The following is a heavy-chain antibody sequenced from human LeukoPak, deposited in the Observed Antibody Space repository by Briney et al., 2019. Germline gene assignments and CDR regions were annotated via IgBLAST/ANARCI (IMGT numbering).Heavy chain of an antibody. CDR2: IYSNGST. V-gene: IGHV4-4*07. J-gene: IGHJ4*02. D-gene: IGHD3-9*01. CDR1: GGSISSYY. Sequence: SETLSLTCTVSGGSISSYYWSWIRQPAGKGLEWIGRIYSNGSTNYNPSLKSRVTISVDTSKNQFSLKLSSVTAADTAVYYCARLVTLSPYFDCWGQGTLVTVSS. CDR3: ARLVTLSPYFDC.